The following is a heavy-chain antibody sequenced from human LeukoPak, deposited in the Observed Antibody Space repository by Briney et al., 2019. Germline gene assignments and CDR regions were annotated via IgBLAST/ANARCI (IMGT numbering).Heavy chain of an antibody. CDR2: ITADSGTT. V-gene: IGHV3-48*02. J-gene: IGHJ4*02. D-gene: IGHD5-12*01. CDR3: ARDVGGYGTKGSYFDY. Sequence: PGGSLRLSCAASGFTFDDYAMHWVRQAPGKGLEWVSYITADSGTTYYADSVKGRFTISRDNAKNSLYLQMNSLRDEDTAVYYCARDVGGYGTKGSYFDYWGQGTLVTVSS. CDR1: GFTFDDYA.